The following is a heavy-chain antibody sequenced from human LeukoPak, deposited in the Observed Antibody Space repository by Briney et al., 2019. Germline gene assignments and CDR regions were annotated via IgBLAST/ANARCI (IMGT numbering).Heavy chain of an antibody. CDR2: IKQDGSQK. Sequence: PGGSLRLSCAASGFTSSSYWMSWVRQAPGKGLEWVGNIKQDGSQKYYMDSVKGRVTISRDNAKNPVDLQMNSLRAEDTAVYYCARENDGFDLWGQGTMVTVSS. J-gene: IGHJ3*01. CDR3: ARENDGFDL. CDR1: GFTSSSYW. V-gene: IGHV3-7*04.